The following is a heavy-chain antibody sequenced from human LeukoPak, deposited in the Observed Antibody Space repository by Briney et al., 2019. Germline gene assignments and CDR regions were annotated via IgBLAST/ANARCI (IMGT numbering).Heavy chain of an antibody. Sequence: GESLKTSCKGSGYSFTSYWIGWVRQMPGKGLEWMGIIYPGDSDTRYSPSFQGQVTISADKSISTAYLQWSSLKASDTAMYYCATPYSSSWKGFDYWGQGTLVTVSS. J-gene: IGHJ4*02. CDR1: GYSFTSYW. CDR2: IYPGDSDT. V-gene: IGHV5-51*01. D-gene: IGHD6-13*01. CDR3: ATPYSSSWKGFDY.